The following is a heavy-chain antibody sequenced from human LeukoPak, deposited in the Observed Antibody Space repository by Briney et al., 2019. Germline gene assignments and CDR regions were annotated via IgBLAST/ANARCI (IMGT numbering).Heavy chain of an antibody. J-gene: IGHJ6*02. D-gene: IGHD2-2*01. CDR1: GFTVTSND. CDR2: ISGDDERR. V-gene: IGHV3-23*01. Sequence: GGSLRLSCAASGFTVTSNDINWVRQAPGKGLEWVSSISGDDERRLYADSVKGRFTISRDNSKNTLYLQMNSLRAEDTAVYYCAGQYCSSTSCPYYYGMDVWGQGTTVTVSS. CDR3: AGQYCSSTSCPYYYGMDV.